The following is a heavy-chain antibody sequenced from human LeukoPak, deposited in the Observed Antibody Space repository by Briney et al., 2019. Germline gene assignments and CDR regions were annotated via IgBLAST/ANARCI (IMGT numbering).Heavy chain of an antibody. Sequence: PSETLSRTGNVSGVSSSTHYWSWIRQSPGKGREWMGFIYHSATTNYNPSLKRRVTISGATSKSQFSLKLSSVTGADTAVYYCARDRWHCSGGSCYGVYYYYYYYMDVWGKGTTVTVSS. D-gene: IGHD2-15*01. J-gene: IGHJ6*03. V-gene: IGHV4-59*11. CDR3: ARDRWHCSGGSCYGVYYYYYYYMDV. CDR2: IYHSATT. CDR1: GVSSSTHY.